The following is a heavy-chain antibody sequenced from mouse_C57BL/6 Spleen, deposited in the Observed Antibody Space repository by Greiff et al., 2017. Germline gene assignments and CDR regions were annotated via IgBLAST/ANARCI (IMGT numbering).Heavy chain of an antibody. D-gene: IGHD1-2*01. J-gene: IGHJ1*03. Sequence: QVQLQQSGAELVKPGASVKISCKASGYAFSSYWMNWVKQRPGKGLEWIGQIYPGDGDTNYNGKFKGKATLTADKSSSTAYMQLSSLTSEDSAVYFCARACDPRRGYFDFWGTGTTVTVSS. CDR1: GYAFSSYW. CDR2: IYPGDGDT. V-gene: IGHV1-80*01. CDR3: ARACDPRRGYFDF.